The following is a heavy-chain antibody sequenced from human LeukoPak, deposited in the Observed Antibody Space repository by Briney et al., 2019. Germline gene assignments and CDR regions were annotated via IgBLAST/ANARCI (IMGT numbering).Heavy chain of an antibody. D-gene: IGHD4-17*01. J-gene: IGHJ3*02. CDR3: ARAFDYGDYAHLDAFDI. CDR1: GFTFSSYG. CDR2: IRYDGSNK. Sequence: PGGSLRLSCAASGFTFSSYGMHWVRQAPGKGLEWVAFIRYDGSNKYYADSVKGRFTISRDNSKNTLYLQMNSLRAEDTAVYYCARAFDYGDYAHLDAFDIWGQGTMVTVSS. V-gene: IGHV3-30*02.